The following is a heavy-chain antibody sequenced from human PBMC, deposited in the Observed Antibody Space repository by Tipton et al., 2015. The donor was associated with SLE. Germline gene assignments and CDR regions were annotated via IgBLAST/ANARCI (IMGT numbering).Heavy chain of an antibody. CDR2: INHSGST. J-gene: IGHJ4*02. CDR1: GGSISSSNW. CDR3: ARGPSPSGGFDY. D-gene: IGHD3-10*01. V-gene: IGHV4-4*02. Sequence: TLSLTCAVSGGSISSSNWWSWVRQPPGKGLEWIGEINHSGSTNYNPSLKSLVTISVDTSKNQFSLKLSSVTAADTAVYYCARGPSPSGGFDYWGQGTLVTVSS.